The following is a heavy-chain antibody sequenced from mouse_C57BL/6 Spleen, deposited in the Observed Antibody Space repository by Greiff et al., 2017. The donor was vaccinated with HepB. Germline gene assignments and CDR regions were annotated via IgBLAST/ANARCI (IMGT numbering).Heavy chain of an antibody. D-gene: IGHD1-1*01. J-gene: IGHJ2*01. Sequence: VQLKESGPGMVKPSQSLSLTCTVTGYSITSGYDWHWIRHFPGNKLEWMGYISYSGSTNYNPSLKSRISITHDTSKNHFFLKLNSVTTEDTATYYCESHNYYGSRGFDYWGQGTTLTVSS. V-gene: IGHV3-1*01. CDR1: GYSITSGYD. CDR3: ESHNYYGSRGFDY. CDR2: ISYSGST.